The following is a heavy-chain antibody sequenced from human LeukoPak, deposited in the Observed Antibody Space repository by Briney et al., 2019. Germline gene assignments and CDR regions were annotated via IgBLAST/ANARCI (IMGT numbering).Heavy chain of an antibody. V-gene: IGHV3-53*05. CDR3: ARGASGTYYFGY. Sequence: QPGGSLRLSCTVSEFSVSHNYMTWVRQAPGKGLDWVSVIYSGGSTYYADSVKGRFTISRDNSKNTLFLQMNSLRPEDTAVYYCARGASGTYYFGYWGRGTLVTVSS. CDR1: EFSVSHNY. D-gene: IGHD1-26*01. CDR2: IYSGGST. J-gene: IGHJ4*02.